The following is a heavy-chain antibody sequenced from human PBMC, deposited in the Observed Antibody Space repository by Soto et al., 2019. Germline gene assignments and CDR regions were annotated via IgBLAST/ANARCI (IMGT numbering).Heavy chain of an antibody. CDR2: IYPGDSDT. Sequence: GESLKISCKGSGYSFTSYWIGWVRQMPGKGLEWMGIIYPGDSDTRYSPSFQGQVTISADKSISTAYLQWSSLKASDTAMYYCARVHSLITMVRGVEYMDVWGKGTTVTVSS. CDR1: GYSFTSYW. V-gene: IGHV5-51*01. J-gene: IGHJ6*03. CDR3: ARVHSLITMVRGVEYMDV. D-gene: IGHD3-10*01.